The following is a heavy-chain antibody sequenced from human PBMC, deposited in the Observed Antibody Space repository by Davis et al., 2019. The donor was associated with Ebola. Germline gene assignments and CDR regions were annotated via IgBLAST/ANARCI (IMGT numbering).Heavy chain of an antibody. CDR2: ISWNSGSI. CDR3: AKDPLATPGYGMDV. J-gene: IGHJ6*02. D-gene: IGHD3-10*01. CDR1: GFTFSSYE. Sequence: GGSLRLSCAASGFTFSSYEMNWVRQVPGKGLEWVSGISWNSGSIGYADSVKGRFTNSRDNAKNSLYLQMNSLRAEDTALYYCAKDPLATPGYGMDVWGQGTTVTVSS. V-gene: IGHV3-9*01.